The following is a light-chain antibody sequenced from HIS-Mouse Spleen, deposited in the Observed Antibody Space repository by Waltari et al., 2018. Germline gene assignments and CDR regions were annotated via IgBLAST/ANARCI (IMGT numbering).Light chain of an antibody. J-gene: IGKJ5*01. CDR3: QQYGSLPIT. CDR1: QSVSTSY. V-gene: IGKV3-20*01. Sequence: EIVLTQSPGTLSLSPGERATLSCRASQSVSTSYLAWYQQKPGQDPRPLIYGASSRATGIPDRFSGSGSGTDFTLTISRLEPEDFAVYYCQQYGSLPITFGQGTRLEIK. CDR2: GAS.